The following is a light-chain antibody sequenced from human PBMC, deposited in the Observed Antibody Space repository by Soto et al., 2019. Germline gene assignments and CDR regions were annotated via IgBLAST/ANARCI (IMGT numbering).Light chain of an antibody. CDR1: SSDVGGYNY. CDR3: SSYTTSNTRQIV. J-gene: IGLJ1*01. Sequence: QSVLTPPASVYESPGQSITISCTGTSSDVGGYNYVSWYQHHPGKAPKLIIYDVTNRPSGVSNPFSGSKSGNTASLTISGLQPEDEADYYCSSYTTSNTRQIVFGTGTKVTVL. V-gene: IGLV2-14*03. CDR2: DVT.